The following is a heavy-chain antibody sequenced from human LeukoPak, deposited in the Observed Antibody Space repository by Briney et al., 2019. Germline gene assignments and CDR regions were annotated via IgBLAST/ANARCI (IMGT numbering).Heavy chain of an antibody. CDR1: GFAFSHYW. J-gene: IGHJ4*02. V-gene: IGHV3-74*01. CDR2: IHSDGSTT. D-gene: IGHD3-16*01. CDR3: VRDRYYVPDY. Sequence: GGSLRLSCAPSGFAFSHYWMSWVRQAPGKGPVWVSRIHSDGSTTIYADSVKGRFTISRDNARNTLYLQMNSLRAEDTAVYYCVRDRYYVPDYWGQGTLVTVSS.